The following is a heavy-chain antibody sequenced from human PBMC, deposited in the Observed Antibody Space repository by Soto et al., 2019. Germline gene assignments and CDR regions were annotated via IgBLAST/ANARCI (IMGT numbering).Heavy chain of an antibody. CDR2: IIPIFGTA. CDR3: ARQRDYYDSSGCQRYFDL. Sequence: SVKVSCKASGGTFSSYAISWVRQAPGQGLEWMGGIIPIFGTANYAQKFQGRVTITADKSTSTAYMELSSLRSEDTAVYYCARQRDYYDSSGCQRYFDLWGRGTLVTVSS. CDR1: GGTFSSYA. V-gene: IGHV1-69*06. J-gene: IGHJ2*01. D-gene: IGHD3-22*01.